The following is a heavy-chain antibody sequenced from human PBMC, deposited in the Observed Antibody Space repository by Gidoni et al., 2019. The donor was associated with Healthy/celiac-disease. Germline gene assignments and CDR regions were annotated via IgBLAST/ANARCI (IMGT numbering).Heavy chain of an antibody. CDR2: ISSSGSTI. Sequence: EVQLVESGGGLVQPGGSLRLSCAASGFTFSSYEMNWVRQAPGKGLEWVSYISSSGSTIYYADSVKGRFTISRDNAKNSLYLQMNSLRAEDTAVYYCARDGPPMEGLGDYYGMDVWGQGTTVTVSS. J-gene: IGHJ6*02. D-gene: IGHD3-10*01. V-gene: IGHV3-48*03. CDR3: ARDGPPMEGLGDYYGMDV. CDR1: GFTFSSYE.